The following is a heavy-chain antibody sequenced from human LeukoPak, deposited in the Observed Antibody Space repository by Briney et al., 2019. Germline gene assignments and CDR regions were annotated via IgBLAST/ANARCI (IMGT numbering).Heavy chain of an antibody. CDR1: VFSFSKHS. Sequence: SLSRPACVFSFSKHSLQWVRQAPGIGLEWVAVILYDGSNKYYADSVRGRFTISRDNSKNTMSLQMNSLRADDTTVYYCVRDSYGGYFDLWGRGTLVTVSS. J-gene: IGHJ2*01. V-gene: IGHV3-30*04. D-gene: IGHD4-17*01. CDR2: ILYDGSNK. CDR3: VRDSYGGYFDL.